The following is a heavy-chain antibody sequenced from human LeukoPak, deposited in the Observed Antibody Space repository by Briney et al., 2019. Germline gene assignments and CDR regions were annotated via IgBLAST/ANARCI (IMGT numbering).Heavy chain of an antibody. J-gene: IGHJ4*02. D-gene: IGHD2-21*01. CDR1: GYTFTGYL. V-gene: IGHV1-2*02. CDR2: VNPNSGGT. CDR3: AREYYSISDY. Sequence: ASVKVSCKASGYTFTGYLIHWVRQAPGQGLEWMGWVNPNSGGTNYAQKFQGRVTMTRDRSISTAYMELSRLTSDDTAVYYCAREYYSISDYWGQGALVTVSS.